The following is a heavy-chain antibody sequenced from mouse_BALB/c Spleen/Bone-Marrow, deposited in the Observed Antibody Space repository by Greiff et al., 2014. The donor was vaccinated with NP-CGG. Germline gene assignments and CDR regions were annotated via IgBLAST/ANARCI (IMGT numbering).Heavy chain of an antibody. CDR3: ARVYYHGSSYYFDY. J-gene: IGHJ2*01. CDR1: GYSITSGYY. Sequence: EVQLQQSGPGLVKPSQSLSLTCSVTGYSITSGYYWNWIRQFPGNKLEWMGYISYDGSNNYNPSLKNRISITRDTSKNQFFLRLNSVTTEDTATYYCARVYYHGSSYYFDYWGQGTTLTVPS. V-gene: IGHV3-6*01. D-gene: IGHD1-1*01. CDR2: ISYDGSN.